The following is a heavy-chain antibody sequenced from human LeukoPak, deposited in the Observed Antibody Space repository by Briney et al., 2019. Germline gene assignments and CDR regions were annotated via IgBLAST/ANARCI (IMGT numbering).Heavy chain of an antibody. Sequence: PSETLSLTCAVSGGSIRSNNWWSWVRQPPGKGLEWIGEIYHSGSTNYNPSLKSRVTISVDKSKNQFSLKLSSVTAADTAVYYCARAYYFDSSAYYPLDYWGQGTLVTVSS. CDR1: GGSIRSNNW. CDR2: IYHSGST. J-gene: IGHJ4*02. CDR3: ARAYYFDSSAYYPLDY. D-gene: IGHD3-22*01. V-gene: IGHV4-4*02.